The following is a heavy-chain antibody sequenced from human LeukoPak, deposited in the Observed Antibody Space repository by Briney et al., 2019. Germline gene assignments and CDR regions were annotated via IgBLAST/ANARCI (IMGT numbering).Heavy chain of an antibody. CDR2: IFHTGHT. V-gene: IGHV4-30-2*01. J-gene: IGHJ4*02. CDR1: GGSISSGDFP. CDR3: ARGFYGAGSHFDY. D-gene: IGHD3-10*01. Sequence: PSQTLSLTCAVFGGSISSGDFPWSWIRQPPGKGLEWIGYIFHTGHTSYNPSLKSRVTISVDMSKNHLSLRLTSVTAADTAVYYCARGFYGAGSHFDYWGQGTLVTVSS.